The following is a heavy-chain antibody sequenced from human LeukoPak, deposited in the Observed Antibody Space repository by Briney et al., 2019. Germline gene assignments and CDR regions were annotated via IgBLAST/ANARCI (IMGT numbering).Heavy chain of an antibody. CDR2: IRYDGSNK. D-gene: IGHD5-18*01. CDR1: GFTFSSYG. V-gene: IGHV3-30*02. Sequence: PGGSLRLSCAASGFTFSSYGMHWVRQAPGKGLEWVAFIRYDGSNKYYADSVKGRFTISRDNAKNSLYLQMNSLRAEDTAVYYCAGSDTTSDSPREWDYWYFDLWGRGTLVTVSS. CDR3: AGSDTTSDSPREWDYWYFDL. J-gene: IGHJ2*01.